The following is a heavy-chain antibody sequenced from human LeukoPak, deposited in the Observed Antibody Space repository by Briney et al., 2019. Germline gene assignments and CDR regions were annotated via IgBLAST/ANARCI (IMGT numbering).Heavy chain of an antibody. Sequence: GGSLRLSCAASGFTFSSYAMHWVRQAPGKGLEWVAVISYDGSNKYYADSMKGRFTISRDNSKNTLYLQMNSLRAEDTAVYYCARDVSAGVVPAAMAPDYWGQGTLVTVSS. J-gene: IGHJ4*02. D-gene: IGHD2-2*01. V-gene: IGHV3-30*04. CDR2: ISYDGSNK. CDR1: GFTFSSYA. CDR3: ARDVSAGVVPAAMAPDY.